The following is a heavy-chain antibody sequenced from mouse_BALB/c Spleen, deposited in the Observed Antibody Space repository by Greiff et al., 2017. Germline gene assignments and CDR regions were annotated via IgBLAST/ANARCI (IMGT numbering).Heavy chain of an antibody. J-gene: IGHJ1*01. V-gene: IGHV5-4*02. CDR3: ARAQSNWYFDV. CDR1: GFTFSDYY. CDR2: ISDGGSYT. Sequence: VQGVESGGGLVKPGGSLKLSCAASGFTFSDYYMYWVRQTPEKRLEWVATISDGGSYTYYPDSVKGRFTISRDNAKNNLYLQMSSLKSEDTAMYYCARAQSNWYFDVWGAGTTVTVSS.